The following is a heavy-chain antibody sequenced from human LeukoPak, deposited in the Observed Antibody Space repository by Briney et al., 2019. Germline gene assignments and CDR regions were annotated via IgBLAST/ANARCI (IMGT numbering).Heavy chain of an antibody. CDR2: IYSGGST. Sequence: GGSLRLSCAASGFTVSSNYMSWVRQAPGKGLEWVSVIYSGGSTYYADSVKGRFTISRDNSKNTLYLQMNSLRAEDTAVYYCAKDQGRRDGYNGGGFDYWGRGTLVTVSS. CDR1: GFTVSSNY. V-gene: IGHV3-53*01. D-gene: IGHD5-24*01. CDR3: AKDQGRRDGYNGGGFDY. J-gene: IGHJ4*02.